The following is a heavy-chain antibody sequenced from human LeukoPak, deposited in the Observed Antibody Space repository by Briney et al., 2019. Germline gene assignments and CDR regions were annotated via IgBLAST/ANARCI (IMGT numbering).Heavy chain of an antibody. D-gene: IGHD2-2*02. Sequence: PGGSLRLSCAASGFSFNSHAMNWVRQAPGKGLEWVAVISYDGSHKFYADFVKGRFTISRDNSKNTLYLQMNSLRAEDTAVYYCAKDLRWGCSSTNCYIFDYWGQGTLVTVSS. J-gene: IGHJ4*02. CDR3: AKDLRWGCSSTNCYIFDY. CDR2: ISYDGSHK. CDR1: GFSFNSHA. V-gene: IGHV3-33*06.